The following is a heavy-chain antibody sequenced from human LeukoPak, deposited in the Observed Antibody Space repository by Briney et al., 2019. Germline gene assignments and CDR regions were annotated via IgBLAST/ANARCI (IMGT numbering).Heavy chain of an antibody. D-gene: IGHD6-19*01. CDR3: ARENSLGIAVAGTHYYYHMDV. V-gene: IGHV3-7*01. CDR2: IEQDGSEK. J-gene: IGHJ6*03. Sequence: GGSLRLSCAASGFTFSSYWMSWVRQAPGKGLEWVANIEQDGSEKYYVDSVKGRFTISRDNAKNSLYLQMNSLRAEDTAVYYCARENSLGIAVAGTHYYYHMDVWGKGTTVTISS. CDR1: GFTFSSYW.